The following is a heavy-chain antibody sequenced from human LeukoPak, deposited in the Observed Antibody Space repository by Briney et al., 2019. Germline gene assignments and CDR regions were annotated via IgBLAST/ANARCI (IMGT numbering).Heavy chain of an antibody. D-gene: IGHD3-22*01. CDR1: GGSISSYY. CDR2: IYTSGST. CDR3: ARVSHYDSSGYRVPYNWFDP. J-gene: IGHJ5*02. Sequence: SETLSLTCTVSGGSISSYYWSWIRQPAGKGLEWIGRIYTSGSTNYNPSLKSRVTISVDTSKNQFSLKLSSVTAADTAVYYCARVSHYDSSGYRVPYNWFDPWGQGTLVTVSS. V-gene: IGHV4-4*07.